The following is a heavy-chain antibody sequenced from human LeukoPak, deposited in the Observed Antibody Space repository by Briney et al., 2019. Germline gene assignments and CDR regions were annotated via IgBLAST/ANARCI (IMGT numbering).Heavy chain of an antibody. CDR1: GYXFXSYW. V-gene: IGHV5-51*01. J-gene: IGHJ3*02. CDR2: IYPXDSDT. Sequence: GESLKISCKAFGYXFXSYWIAXXRQXPGKGLEWMGIIYPXDSDTRYSPSFQGQVTISVEKSISTAYLQWSSLKTSDTAMYYCARHFVPYGDYINAFDIWGQGTMVTVSS. CDR3: ARHFVPYGDYINAFDI. D-gene: IGHD4-17*01.